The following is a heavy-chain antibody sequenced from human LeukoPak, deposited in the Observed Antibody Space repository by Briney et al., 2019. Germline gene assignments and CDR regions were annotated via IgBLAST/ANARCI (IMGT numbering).Heavy chain of an antibody. V-gene: IGHV4-39*01. CDR3: ARAYDGSGDSSYYFDF. Sequence: SETQSLTCTVSGDSTSSSDYCWGWIRQPPGKGLECIGGIYYSGSTYYNPSLKSRVTISIDTSKNQFSLKLSSVAAADTAVYYCARAYDGSGDSSYYFDFWGQGTLVTVSS. J-gene: IGHJ4*02. CDR1: GDSTSSSDYC. D-gene: IGHD3-22*01. CDR2: IYYSGST.